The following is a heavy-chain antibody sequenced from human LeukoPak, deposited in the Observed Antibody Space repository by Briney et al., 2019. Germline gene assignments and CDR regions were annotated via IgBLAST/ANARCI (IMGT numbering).Heavy chain of an antibody. D-gene: IGHD3-10*01. CDR2: IYYSRST. CDR3: ARSGVLLWFGELSPAFDI. J-gene: IGHJ3*02. CDR1: RGSISNSSYY. V-gene: IGHV4-39*01. Sequence: SETLSLTCTVSRGSISNSSYYWGWIPQAPGKGLEWIGSIYYSRSTYYNPSLKSRVTISVDTSKNPFSLKLSSVTAAGTAVYYCARSGVLLWFGELSPAFDIWGQGTMVTVSS.